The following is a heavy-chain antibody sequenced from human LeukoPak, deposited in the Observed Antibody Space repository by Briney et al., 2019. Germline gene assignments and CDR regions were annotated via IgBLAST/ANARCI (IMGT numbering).Heavy chain of an antibody. Sequence: GGSLRLSCAASGFTFSNVWMAWVRQAPGKGLEWVAFIRYDGSNKYYADSVKGRFTISRDNSKNTLYLQMNSLRAEDTAVYYCAKYQYNWNYPDYWGQGTLVTVSS. CDR2: IRYDGSNK. V-gene: IGHV3-30*02. J-gene: IGHJ4*02. D-gene: IGHD1-20*01. CDR3: AKYQYNWNYPDY. CDR1: GFTFSNVW.